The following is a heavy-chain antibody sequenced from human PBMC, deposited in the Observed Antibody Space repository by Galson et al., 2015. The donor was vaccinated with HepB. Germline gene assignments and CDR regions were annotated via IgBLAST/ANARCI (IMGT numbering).Heavy chain of an antibody. V-gene: IGHV1-69*13. CDR3: ARVGPLSECIGAICHPT. CDR2: IIPISGIT. Sequence: SVKVSCKASGGTFSSDAISWVRQAPGPGHEWMGAIIPISGITTFAQKFLGRATLRADETMTTAYLEMSSLKSEDTDVYYCARVGPLSECIGAICHPTWGQGTPVTGCS. J-gene: IGHJ5*02. D-gene: IGHD2-15*01. CDR1: GGTFSSDA.